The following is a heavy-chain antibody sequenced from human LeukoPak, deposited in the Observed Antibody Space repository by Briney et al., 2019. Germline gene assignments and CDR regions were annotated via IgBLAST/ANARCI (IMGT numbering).Heavy chain of an antibody. V-gene: IGHV3-23*01. CDR3: ARAGNRAALDV. Sequence: PXGSXXLSXXASGXTFSSXAMSWXXXXPGXXXXXVSAISGSGGSTYYADSVKGRFTISRDNSKNTLYLQMNSLRAEDTAVYYCARAGNRAALDVWGKGTTVTVSS. J-gene: IGHJ6*04. CDR2: ISGSGGST. D-gene: IGHD1-14*01. CDR1: GXTFSSXA.